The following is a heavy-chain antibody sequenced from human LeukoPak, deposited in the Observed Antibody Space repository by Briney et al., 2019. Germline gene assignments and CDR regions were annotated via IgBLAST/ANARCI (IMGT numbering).Heavy chain of an antibody. V-gene: IGHV3-30*02. CDR3: AKHHYSGSSGYYFFDY. CDR2: IPYDGSDK. CDR1: GFAFSNFG. D-gene: IGHD3-22*01. Sequence: GGSLRLSCAASGFAFSNFGLHWVRQAPGKGLEWVAFIPYDGSDKYYADSVKGRFTISRDNSKNTLYLQVNSLRAEDTAVYYRAKHHYSGSSGYYFFDYWGQGTLVTVSS. J-gene: IGHJ4*02.